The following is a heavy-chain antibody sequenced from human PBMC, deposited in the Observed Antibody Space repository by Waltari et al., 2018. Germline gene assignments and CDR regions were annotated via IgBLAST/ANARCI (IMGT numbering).Heavy chain of an antibody. J-gene: IGHJ4*02. D-gene: IGHD1-1*01. CDR2: IIPILGIA. V-gene: IGHV1-69*04. CDR1: GGTFSSYA. CDR3: ATPRGMATTTPYYFDY. Sequence: QVQLVQSGAEVKKPGSSVKVSCKASGGTFSSYAISWVRQPPGQGLEWMGGIIPILGIANYAQKFQGRVTITADESTSTAYMELSSLRSEDTAVYYCATPRGMATTTPYYFDYWGQGTLVTVSS.